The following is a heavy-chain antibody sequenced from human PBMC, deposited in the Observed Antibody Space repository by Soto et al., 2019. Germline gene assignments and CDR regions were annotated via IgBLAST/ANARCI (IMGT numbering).Heavy chain of an antibody. CDR3: ARNHVGATITAGFDP. D-gene: IGHD1-26*01. J-gene: IGHJ5*02. CDR1: GGTFSSYA. Sequence: QVQLVQSGSEVKKPGSSVKVSCKASGGTFSSYAISWVRQAPGQGLEWMGGIIPIFGTANYAQKFQGRVTITADESTSTAYRELSSLRSEDTAVYYCARNHVGATITAGFDPWGQGTMVTVS. CDR2: IIPIFGTA. V-gene: IGHV1-69*01.